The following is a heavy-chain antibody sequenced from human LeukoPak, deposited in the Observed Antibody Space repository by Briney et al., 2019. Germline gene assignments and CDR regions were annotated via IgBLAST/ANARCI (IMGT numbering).Heavy chain of an antibody. CDR3: ARGMVATSWRGDAFDI. D-gene: IGHD5-12*01. J-gene: IGHJ3*02. Sequence: GESLKISCKGSGYSFTSYWIGWVRQMPGKGLEWMGIIYPGDSDTRYSPSFQGQVTISADKSISTAYLQWSGLKASDTAMYYCARGMVATSWRGDAFDIWGQGTMVTVSS. CDR1: GYSFTSYW. V-gene: IGHV5-51*01. CDR2: IYPGDSDT.